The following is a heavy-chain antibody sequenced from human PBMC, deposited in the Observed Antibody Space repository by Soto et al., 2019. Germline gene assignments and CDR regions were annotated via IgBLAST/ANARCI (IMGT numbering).Heavy chain of an antibody. J-gene: IGHJ4*01. Sequence: EVQLVQSGAEVKRPGESLKISCNGSAYTFTNYYIGWVRQVAGKGLEWMGIIYPGDSETTYSPSFQGQVTFSVDKSLNTAYVQWSSLKASDTAIYYFSLTRHYHGAAFDSWGHGTLVTVSS. CDR3: SLTRHYHGAAFDS. D-gene: IGHD3-10*01. V-gene: IGHV5-51*01. CDR1: AYTFTNYY. CDR2: IYPGDSET.